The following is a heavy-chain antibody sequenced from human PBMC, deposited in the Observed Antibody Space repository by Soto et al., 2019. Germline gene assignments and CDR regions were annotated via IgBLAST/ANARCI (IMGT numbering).Heavy chain of an antibody. CDR2: IWFDGTKK. D-gene: IGHD3-3*01. V-gene: IGHV3-33*01. J-gene: IGHJ6*02. Sequence: GGSLKLSCAASGFTFSTYGMHWVRQAQGKGLEWVAVIWFDGTKKYYADSVNGRFTISRDNSKNTLYLQMNSLRAEDTAVYYCASQIFWSGSTAHGMDVWGQGTAVTVSS. CDR1: GFTFSTYG. CDR3: ASQIFWSGSTAHGMDV.